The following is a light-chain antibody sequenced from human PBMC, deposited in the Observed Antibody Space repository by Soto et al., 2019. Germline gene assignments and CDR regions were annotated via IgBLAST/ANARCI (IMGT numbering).Light chain of an antibody. Sequence: QSVLTQPASVSGSPGQSITISCTGTSSDVGTYNLVSWYQQHPGEAPKLLIYEGDKWPSGVSSRFSGSKSGNTASLTISGLQAEDEADYYCSAYAGGRTLVFGGGTKLTVL. V-gene: IGLV2-23*01. CDR2: EGD. CDR3: SAYAGGRTLV. CDR1: SSDVGTYNL. J-gene: IGLJ2*01.